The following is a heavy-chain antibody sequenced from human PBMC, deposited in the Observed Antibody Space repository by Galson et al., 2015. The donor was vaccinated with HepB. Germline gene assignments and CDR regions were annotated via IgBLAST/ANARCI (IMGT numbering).Heavy chain of an antibody. CDR3: ARLNYYDSSGYFSDAFDI. Sequence: SLRLSCAASGFTFSRYWMSWVRQAPGKGLEWVANIKQDGSEKYYVDSVKGRFTISRDNAKNSLYLQMNSLRAEDTAVYYCARLNYYDSSGYFSDAFDIWGQGTMVTVSS. V-gene: IGHV3-7*01. CDR1: GFTFSRYW. J-gene: IGHJ3*02. CDR2: IKQDGSEK. D-gene: IGHD3-22*01.